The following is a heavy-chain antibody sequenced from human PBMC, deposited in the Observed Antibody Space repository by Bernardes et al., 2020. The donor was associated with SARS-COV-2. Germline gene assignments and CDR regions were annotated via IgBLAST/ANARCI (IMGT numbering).Heavy chain of an antibody. Sequence: ASVKVSCKASGYTFTDYYLLWVRQAPGRGPEWMGWINPNSGDTKYAQKFQGRVTMTRDTSISTAYMELSRLRSDDTAVYYCARELYYDSSGYFYYYGLDIWGQGTTVTVSS. CDR1: GYTFTDYY. CDR2: INPNSGDT. J-gene: IGHJ6*02. CDR3: ARELYYDSSGYFYYYGLDI. D-gene: IGHD3-22*01. V-gene: IGHV1-2*02.